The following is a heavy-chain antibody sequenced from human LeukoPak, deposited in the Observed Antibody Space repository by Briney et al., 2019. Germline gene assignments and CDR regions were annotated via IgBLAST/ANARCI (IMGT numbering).Heavy chain of an antibody. CDR2: SNSSSSYI. V-gene: IGHV3-21*01. D-gene: IGHD2-2*01. Sequence: AGGSLRLSCSASGFTFSSYSMNWLRQAPGKGLEWISSSNSSSSYIYYADSVKGRFTISRDNAKNSLYLQMNSLRAEDTAVYYCARVPAAIDYWGQGTLVTVSS. J-gene: IGHJ4*02. CDR1: GFTFSSYS. CDR3: ARVPAAIDY.